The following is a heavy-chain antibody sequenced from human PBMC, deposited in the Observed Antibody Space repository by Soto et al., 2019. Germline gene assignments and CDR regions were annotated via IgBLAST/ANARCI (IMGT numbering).Heavy chain of an antibody. Sequence: PSETLSLTCTVSGASISSSYWSWIRQPPGKGLEWIGYIFHSGSTNYNPSLKSRVTISVDTSKNQFSLNLSSLTTADTAVYFCERGGNRYSRKSSGVGGFDYWGQGTLVTVSS. V-gene: IGHV4-59*01. D-gene: IGHD5-12*01. CDR1: GASISSSY. CDR3: ERGGNRYSRKSSGVGGFDY. J-gene: IGHJ4*02. CDR2: IFHSGST.